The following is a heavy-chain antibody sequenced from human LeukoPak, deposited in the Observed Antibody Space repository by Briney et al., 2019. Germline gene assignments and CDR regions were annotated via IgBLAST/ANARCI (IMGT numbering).Heavy chain of an antibody. CDR1: GGSISSGGYS. V-gene: IGHV4-30-2*01. CDR2: IYHSGST. D-gene: IGHD3-3*01. J-gene: IGHJ4*02. CDR3: ARDHVESGFDY. Sequence: SETLSLTCAVSGGSISSGGYSWSWIRQPPGKGLEWIGYIYHSGSTYYNPSLKSRVTISVDRSKNQFSLKLSSVTAADTAVYYCARDHVESGFDYWGQGTLVTVSS.